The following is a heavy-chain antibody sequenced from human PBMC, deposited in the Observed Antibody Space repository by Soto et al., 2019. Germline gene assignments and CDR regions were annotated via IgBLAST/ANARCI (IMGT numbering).Heavy chain of an antibody. D-gene: IGHD1-1*01. V-gene: IGHV1-69*13. CDR3: ATGSFTSTGGRIGYHYNAMDV. CDR1: GGTFSSHS. J-gene: IGHJ6*02. Sequence: SVKVSCKSSGGTFSSHSINWVRQAPGQGLEWMGGIIPIFGPANFAKKFQGRVTITADESTTTAYMELSSLTSEDTAVYYCATGSFTSTGGRIGYHYNAMDVWGQGTMVTVSS. CDR2: IIPIFGPA.